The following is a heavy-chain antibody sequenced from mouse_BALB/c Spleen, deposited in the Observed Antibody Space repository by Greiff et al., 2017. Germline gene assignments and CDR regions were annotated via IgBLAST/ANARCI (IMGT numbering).Heavy chain of an antibody. V-gene: IGHV2-9*02. J-gene: IGHJ3*01. CDR3: ARDRELGTGWFAY. D-gene: IGHD4-1*01. CDR2: IWAGGST. CDR1: GFSLTSYG. Sequence: VQRVESGPGLVAPSQSLSITCTVSGFSLTSYGVHWVRQPPGKGLEWLGVIWAGGSTNYNSALMSRLSISKDNSKSQVFLKMNSLQTDDTAMYYCARDRELGTGWFAYWGQGTLVTVSA.